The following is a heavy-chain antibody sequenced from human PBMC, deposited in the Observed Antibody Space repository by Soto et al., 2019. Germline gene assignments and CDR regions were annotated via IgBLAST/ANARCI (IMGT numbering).Heavy chain of an antibody. CDR3: ARDYDSSGYPRYYFDY. Sequence: GGSLRLSCASSGFTFSDYVMSLVRQAPGRGLEWVSAISGGGSSTFYADSVKGRFTISRDNSKNTLYLQMNSLRAEDTAVYYCARDYDSSGYPRYYFDYWGQGTLVTVSS. V-gene: IGHV3-23*01. D-gene: IGHD3-22*01. J-gene: IGHJ4*02. CDR1: GFTFSDYV. CDR2: ISGGGSST.